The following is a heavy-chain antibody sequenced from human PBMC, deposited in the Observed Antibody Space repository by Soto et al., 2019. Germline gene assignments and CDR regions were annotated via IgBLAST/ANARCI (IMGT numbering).Heavy chain of an antibody. CDR2: IYYSGST. CDR1: GGSISSSSYY. CDR3: ARHCIAAAGTVAGTGNWFDP. J-gene: IGHJ5*02. Sequence: QLQLQESGPGLVKPSETLSLTCTVSGGSISSSSYYWVWIRHPPGKGLEWIGSIYYSGSTYYSPSLKSRVTISVDTSKNQFSLKLSSVTAADTAVYYCARHCIAAAGTVAGTGNWFDPWGQGTLVTVSS. V-gene: IGHV4-39*01. D-gene: IGHD6-13*01.